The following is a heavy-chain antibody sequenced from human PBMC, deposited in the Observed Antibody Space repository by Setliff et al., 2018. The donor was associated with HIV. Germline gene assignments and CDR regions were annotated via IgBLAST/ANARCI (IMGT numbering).Heavy chain of an antibody. V-gene: IGHV1-2*02. J-gene: IGHJ4*02. CDR1: GYTFSGDY. Sequence: ASVKVSCKASGYTFSGDYIHWVRQAPGQGLEWMGWMNPNSPDTNYAQKFQGRVTMTRDTSISTAYMELTRLRSDDTAVFYCARAPGPPWIQLWLTYFDYWGRGTLVTVSS. CDR3: ARAPGPPWIQLWLTYFDY. D-gene: IGHD5-18*01. CDR2: MNPNSPDT.